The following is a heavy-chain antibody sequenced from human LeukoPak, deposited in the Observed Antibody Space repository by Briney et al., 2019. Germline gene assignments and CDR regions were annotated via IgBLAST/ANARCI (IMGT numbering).Heavy chain of an antibody. CDR1: GFTFSSNA. V-gene: IGHV3-23*01. Sequence: GGSLRLSCAASGFTFSSNAMSWVRQAPGKGLEWVSAISGSGGSTYYADSVKGRFTISRDNSKNTLYLQMNSLRADDTAVYYCARANYYDSSGYYENLDYWGQGTLVTVSS. D-gene: IGHD3-22*01. CDR2: ISGSGGST. J-gene: IGHJ4*02. CDR3: ARANYYDSSGYYENLDY.